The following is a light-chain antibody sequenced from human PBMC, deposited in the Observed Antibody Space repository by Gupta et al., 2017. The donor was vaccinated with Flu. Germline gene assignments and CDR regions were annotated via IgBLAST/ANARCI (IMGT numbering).Light chain of an antibody. Sequence: EIVLTQSPGTLSLSPGERATLSCRASQRVNSRYLAWYQHKRGQAPRVLIYGASSRATGIPDRFSGSGSGTDFTLTISSLDPEDFAVYYCQQYSASPWAFGQGTRVEIK. CDR1: QRVNSRY. V-gene: IGKV3-20*01. CDR2: GAS. J-gene: IGKJ1*01. CDR3: QQYSASPWA.